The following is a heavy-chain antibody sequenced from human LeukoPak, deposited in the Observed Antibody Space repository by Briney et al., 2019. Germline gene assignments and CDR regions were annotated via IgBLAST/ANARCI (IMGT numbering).Heavy chain of an antibody. CDR2: INSDESTT. J-gene: IGHJ4*02. V-gene: IGHV3-74*01. Sequence: PGGSLRLSCAASGFTFSNYWMHWVRQAPGKGLVWVSRINSDESTTTYADSVKGRFTISRDNAKNTVYLQMTNLRAEDTAVYYCVRGSGNYFFYWGQGTPVTVSS. CDR3: VRGSGNYFFY. CDR1: GFTFSNYW. D-gene: IGHD1-26*01.